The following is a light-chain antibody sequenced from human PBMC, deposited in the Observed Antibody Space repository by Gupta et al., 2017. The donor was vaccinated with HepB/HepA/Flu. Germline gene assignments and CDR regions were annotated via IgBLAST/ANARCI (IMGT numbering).Light chain of an antibody. V-gene: IGLV1-44*01. CDR2: KND. J-gene: IGLJ2*01. Sequence: QSVLPHPPSASGTPGPRVTISCSGVSSNIESYTANWYQQLPGAAPKLLIYKNDQRPAGVPDRFSGSKSGTSASLAISGLQSEDEAIYYCVAWDDSLNGVVFGGGTKLAVL. CDR3: VAWDDSLNGVV. CDR1: SSNIESYT.